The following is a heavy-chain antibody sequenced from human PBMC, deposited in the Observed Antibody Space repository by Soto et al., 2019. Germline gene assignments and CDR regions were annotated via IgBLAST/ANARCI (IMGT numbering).Heavy chain of an antibody. V-gene: IGHV4-59*01. D-gene: IGHD6-6*01. CDR1: AGSINDYY. Sequence: SETLSLTCNVFAGSINDYYWSWILQPPGMRLEWIGLVYYSGSTNYNPSLKSRVTISVDTSKKQFSLKLSSVTAADTAVYYCARSIAARTGWDYWGQGTLVTVSS. J-gene: IGHJ4*02. CDR2: VYYSGST. CDR3: ARSIAARTGWDY.